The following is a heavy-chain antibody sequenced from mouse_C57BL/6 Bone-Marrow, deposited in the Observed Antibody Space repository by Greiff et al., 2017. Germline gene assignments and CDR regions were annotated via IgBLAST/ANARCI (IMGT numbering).Heavy chain of an antibody. V-gene: IGHV1-81*01. CDR1: GYTFTSYG. CDR2: IYPRSGNT. J-gene: IGHJ3*01. Sequence: VKVVESGAELARPGASVKLSCKASGYTFTSYGISWVKQRTGQGLEWIGEIYPRSGNTYYNEKFKGKATLTADKSSSTAYMELRSLTSEDSAVYFCAREGGYEFAYWGQGTLVTVSA. CDR3: AREGGYEFAY. D-gene: IGHD2-2*01.